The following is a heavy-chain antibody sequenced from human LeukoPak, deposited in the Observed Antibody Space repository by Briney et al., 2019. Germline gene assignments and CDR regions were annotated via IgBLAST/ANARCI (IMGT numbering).Heavy chain of an antibody. CDR3: AKDLPYGDSPSYYFDY. CDR2: ISGSGGST. D-gene: IGHD4-17*01. CDR1: GFTFSSYA. Sequence: PGRSLRLSCAASGFTFSSYAMSWVHQAPGKGLEWVSAISGSGGSTYYADSVKGRFTISRDNSKNTLYLQMNSLRAEDTAVYYCAKDLPYGDSPSYYFDYWGQGTLVTVSS. J-gene: IGHJ4*02. V-gene: IGHV3-23*01.